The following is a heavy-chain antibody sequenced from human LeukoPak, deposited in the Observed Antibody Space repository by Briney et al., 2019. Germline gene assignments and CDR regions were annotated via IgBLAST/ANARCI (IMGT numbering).Heavy chain of an antibody. CDR2: IKQDGSEK. V-gene: IGHV3-7*01. CDR3: ASIPSRSYYYYYGMDV. CDR1: GFTFSSYW. J-gene: IGHJ6*02. Sequence: GGSLRLSCAASGFTFSSYWMSWVRQAPGKGLEWVANIKQDGSEKYYVDSVKGRFTISRDNAKNSLYLQMNSLRAEDTAVHYCASIPSRSYYYYYGMDVWGQGTTVTVSS.